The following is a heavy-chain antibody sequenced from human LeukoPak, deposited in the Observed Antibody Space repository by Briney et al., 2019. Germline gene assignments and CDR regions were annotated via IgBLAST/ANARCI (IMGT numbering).Heavy chain of an antibody. CDR1: GGSISSSSYY. J-gene: IGHJ4*02. CDR2: IYYSGST. Sequence: SETLSLTCTVSGGSISSSSYYWGWIRQPPGKGLEWIGSIYYSGSTYYNPSLKSRVTISVDTSKNQFSLKLSSVTAADTAVYYCARADPALNGAPDYWGQGTLVTVSS. D-gene: IGHD1-26*01. V-gene: IGHV4-39*07. CDR3: ARADPALNGAPDY.